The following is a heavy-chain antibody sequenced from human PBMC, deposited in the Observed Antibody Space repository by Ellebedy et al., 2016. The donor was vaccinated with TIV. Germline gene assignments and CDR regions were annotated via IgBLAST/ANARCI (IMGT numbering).Heavy chain of an antibody. J-gene: IGHJ4*02. V-gene: IGHV1-2*02. Sequence: AASVKVSCKTSGYTFTGYYIHWVRQAPGQGLEWMGWINPKSGGKSYAQKFQGRVTMTRDTSITTVYMQLSSLTSDDKAVYYCARRAVATSNVGYWGQGTLVTVSS. CDR2: INPKSGGK. CDR1: GYTFTGYY. CDR3: ARRAVATSNVGY. D-gene: IGHD5-12*01.